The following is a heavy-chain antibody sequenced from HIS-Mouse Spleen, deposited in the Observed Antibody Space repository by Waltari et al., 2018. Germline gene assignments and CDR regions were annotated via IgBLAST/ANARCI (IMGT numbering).Heavy chain of an antibody. J-gene: IGHJ4*02. CDR3: ARGKIYYYGSGSYEVPFDY. V-gene: IGHV4-34*01. CDR2: INHTGST. D-gene: IGHD3-10*01. Sequence: QVQLQQWGAGLLKPSETLSLTCAVYGGSFRGYYWSWIRQPPGTGLEWIGEINHTGSTNYNPSLKSRVTISVDTSKNQFSLKLSSVTAADTAVYYCARGKIYYYGSGSYEVPFDYWGQGTLVTVSS. CDR1: GGSFRGYY.